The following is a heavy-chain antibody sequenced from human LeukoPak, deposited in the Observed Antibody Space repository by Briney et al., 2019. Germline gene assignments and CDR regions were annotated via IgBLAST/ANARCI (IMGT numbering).Heavy chain of an antibody. V-gene: IGHV3-74*01. CDR2: IASDGSST. CDR3: ARGRPHGNDY. Sequence: GGSLRLSCAASGFTFSSYWMNWVRQAPGKGLVWVSRIASDGSSTTYADSVRGRFSISRDNAKNTLYLQMNSLRVEDTAVYYCARGRPHGNDYWGQGTLVTVSS. J-gene: IGHJ4*02. CDR1: GFTFSSYW. D-gene: IGHD4-23*01.